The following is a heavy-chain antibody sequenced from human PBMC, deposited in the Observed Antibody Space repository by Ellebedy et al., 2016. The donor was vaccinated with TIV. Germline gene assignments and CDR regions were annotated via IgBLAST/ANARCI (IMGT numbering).Heavy chain of an antibody. CDR3: ARPHDSSGTYYFDY. CDR1: GYTFTGYY. CDR2: MNPNSGNT. V-gene: IGHV1-8*03. D-gene: IGHD3-22*01. Sequence: AASVKVSCKASGYTFTGYYMHWVRQATGQGLEWMGWMNPNSGNTGYAQKFQGRVTITRNTYISTAYMELSRLRSDDTAVYYCARPHDSSGTYYFDYWGQGTLVTVSS. J-gene: IGHJ4*02.